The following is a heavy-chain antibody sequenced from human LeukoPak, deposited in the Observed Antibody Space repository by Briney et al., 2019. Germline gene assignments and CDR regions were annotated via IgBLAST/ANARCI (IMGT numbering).Heavy chain of an antibody. CDR1: GFTFSSYA. Sequence: GGPLRLSCAASGFTFSSYAMSSVRQEPGEGLEWVSAISGSGGSTYYADSVEGRFTISRDNSKNTLYLQMNSLSAEDTAVYYCATGSVLRVYWPGPDYWGQGTLVTVSS. CDR2: ISGSGGST. D-gene: IGHD2-8*01. CDR3: ATGSVLRVYWPGPDY. V-gene: IGHV3-23*01. J-gene: IGHJ4*02.